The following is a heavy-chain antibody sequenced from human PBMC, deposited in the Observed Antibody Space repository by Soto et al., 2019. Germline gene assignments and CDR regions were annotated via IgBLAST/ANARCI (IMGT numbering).Heavy chain of an antibody. CDR3: SRDQPTRITIHGPMDV. D-gene: IGHD3-3*01. Sequence: PGGSLRLSCAASGFTFTRYSMNWVRQAPGKGLEWVSSISSTTNYIYYADSMKGRFTISRDNAKNSLYLQMNSLRAEDTAVYYCSRDQPTRITIHGPMDVWGQGTTVTVSS. J-gene: IGHJ6*02. CDR2: ISSTTNYI. CDR1: GFTFTRYS. V-gene: IGHV3-21*01.